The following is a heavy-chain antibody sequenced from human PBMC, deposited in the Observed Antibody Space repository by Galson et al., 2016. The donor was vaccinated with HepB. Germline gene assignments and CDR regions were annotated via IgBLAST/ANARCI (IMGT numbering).Heavy chain of an antibody. CDR2: IYSTGTT. Sequence: SLRLSCAASGFTVSNNYMIWFRQAPGKVLEWVSLIYSTGTTSYADSVKGRFTISRDSSKNTLCLQMNSLRAEDTAIYYCARDSGTPPPRRGPSSGYWGQGTLVTVSS. J-gene: IGHJ4*02. CDR1: GFTVSNNY. V-gene: IGHV3-53*01. CDR3: ARDSGTPPPRRGPSSGY. D-gene: IGHD1-26*01.